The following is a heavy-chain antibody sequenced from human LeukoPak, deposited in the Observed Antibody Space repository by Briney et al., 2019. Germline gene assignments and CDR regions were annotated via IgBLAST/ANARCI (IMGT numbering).Heavy chain of an antibody. J-gene: IGHJ4*02. V-gene: IGHV4-59*01. CDR3: ARRTGYYDGFDY. Sequence: PSETLSLTCTVSDGSIGSYYWSWIHQPPGKGLEGIGYIYYTGSTNYSPSRKSRVTISVDTSKNQFCLKLSSVTAADTAVYYCARRTGYYDGFDYWGQGTLVTVSS. CDR2: IYYTGST. CDR1: DGSIGSYY. D-gene: IGHD3/OR15-3a*01.